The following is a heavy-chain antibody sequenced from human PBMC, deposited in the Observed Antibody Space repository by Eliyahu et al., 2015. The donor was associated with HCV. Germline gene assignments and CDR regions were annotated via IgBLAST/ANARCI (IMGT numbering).Heavy chain of an antibody. Sequence: QEQLVESGGGVVQPVQPLDSCLVVMACTGSASPPGKGLEWVXHISHDGSNNQYADSVRGRFTISRDNYKNTLYLQMNSLRPDDTAIYYCAKDRVAGRPYHYYDMDVWGQGTTATVSS. CDR3: AKDRVAGRPYHYYDMDV. CDR2: ISHDGSNN. D-gene: IGHD6-6*01. CDR1: DSCLVVMA. V-gene: IGHV3-30*18. J-gene: IGHJ6*02.